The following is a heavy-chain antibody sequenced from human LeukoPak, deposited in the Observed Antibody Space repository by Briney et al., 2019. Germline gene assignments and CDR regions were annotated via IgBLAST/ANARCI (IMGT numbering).Heavy chain of an antibody. CDR2: IYYSGST. Sequence: KPSETLSLTCTVSGGSISSYYWSWIRQPPGKGLEWIGYIYYSGSTNYNPSLKSRVTISVDTSKNQFSLKLSSVTAADTAVYYCARGRYSYGPSPDYWGQGTLVTVSS. CDR1: GGSISSYY. CDR3: ARGRYSYGPSPDY. J-gene: IGHJ4*02. D-gene: IGHD5-18*01. V-gene: IGHV4-59*01.